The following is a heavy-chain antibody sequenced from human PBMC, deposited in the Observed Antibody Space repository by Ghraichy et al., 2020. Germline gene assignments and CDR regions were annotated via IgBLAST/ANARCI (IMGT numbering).Heavy chain of an antibody. Sequence: LSLTCAASGFTFSSYAMSWVRQAPGKGLEWVSAISGSGGSTYYADPVKGRFTISRDNSKTTLNLQMNSLRAEDTAVYYCAKIAVAGTRRYYFDYWGQGTLVTVSS. V-gene: IGHV3-23*01. CDR2: ISGSGGST. CDR3: AKIAVAGTRRYYFDY. CDR1: GFTFSSYA. D-gene: IGHD6-19*01. J-gene: IGHJ4*02.